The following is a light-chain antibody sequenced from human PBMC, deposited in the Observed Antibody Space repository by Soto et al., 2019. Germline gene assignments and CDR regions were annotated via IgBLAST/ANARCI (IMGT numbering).Light chain of an antibody. CDR3: QQRSNWPPFT. Sequence: EIVMTQSPATLSVSAGERATLSWRASQSVSSKLAWYQQKPGQAPRLLIYDASNRATDIPARFSGSGSGTDFTLTISSLEPEDFAVYYCQQRSNWPPFTFGQGTRLEIK. CDR2: DAS. J-gene: IGKJ5*01. V-gene: IGKV3-11*01. CDR1: QSVSSK.